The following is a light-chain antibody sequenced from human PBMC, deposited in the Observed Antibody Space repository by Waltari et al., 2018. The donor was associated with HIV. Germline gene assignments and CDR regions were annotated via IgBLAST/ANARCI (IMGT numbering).Light chain of an antibody. CDR3: SSYTSSGAYV. Sequence: QSALTQPASVSGSPGQSITISCTGTSSDVGGYNSVSWYQHHPGKAPKHMSEWVSNWPSGVSYRFSGSKSGNTASLTSAGLQAEDETDYYCSSYTSSGAYVFGTGTTVTVL. CDR1: SSDVGGYNS. CDR2: WVS. V-gene: IGLV2-14*01. J-gene: IGLJ1*01.